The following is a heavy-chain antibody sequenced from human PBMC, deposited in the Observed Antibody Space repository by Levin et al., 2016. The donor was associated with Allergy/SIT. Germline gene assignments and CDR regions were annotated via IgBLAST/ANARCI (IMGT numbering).Heavy chain of an antibody. D-gene: IGHD2-2*01. CDR3: AREGCSSTSCRFDAYYYGMDV. Sequence: WVRQAPGQGLEWMGWISAYNGNTNYAQKLRGRVTMTTDTSTSTAYMELRSLRSDDTAVYYCAREGCSSTSCRFDAYYYGMDVWGQGTTVTVSS. V-gene: IGHV1-18*01. J-gene: IGHJ6*02. CDR2: ISAYNGNT.